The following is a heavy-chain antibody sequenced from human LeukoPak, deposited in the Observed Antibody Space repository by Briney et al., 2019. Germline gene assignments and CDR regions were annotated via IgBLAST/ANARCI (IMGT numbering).Heavy chain of an antibody. CDR3: ARHPKGIAAAGTFHFDY. CDR1: GGSISSSSYY. D-gene: IGHD6-13*01. J-gene: IGHJ4*02. V-gene: IGHV4-39*01. CDR2: IYYSGST. Sequence: SETLSLTCTVSGGSISSSSYYWGWIRQPPGKGLEWIGSIYYSGSTYYNPSLKSRVTIFVDTSKNQFSLKLSSVTAADTAVYYCARHPKGIAAAGTFHFDYWGQGTLVTVSS.